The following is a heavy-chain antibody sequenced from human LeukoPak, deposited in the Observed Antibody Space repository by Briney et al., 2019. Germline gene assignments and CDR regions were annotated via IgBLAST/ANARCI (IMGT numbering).Heavy chain of an antibody. Sequence: GGSLRLSCTASGFTFSDYYMSWIRQAPGKGLEWVAYITSSGSTMYYADSVKGRFTISRDNAKNSLYLQMNSLRAEDTAVYYCARGRGSYHLRGYYFDYWGQGTLVTVSS. D-gene: IGHD1-26*01. J-gene: IGHJ4*02. CDR1: GFTFSDYY. CDR2: ITSSGSTM. CDR3: ARGRGSYHLRGYYFDY. V-gene: IGHV3-11*04.